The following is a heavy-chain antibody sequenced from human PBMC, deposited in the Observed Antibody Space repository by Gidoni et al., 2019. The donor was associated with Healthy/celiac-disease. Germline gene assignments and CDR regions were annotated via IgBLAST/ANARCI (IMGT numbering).Heavy chain of an antibody. J-gene: IGHJ6*02. V-gene: IGHV4-39*01. Sequence: QLQKSNPGLVKPSETLSLTCTVSGASISRRNNYWACLRPPPGKGLEWIGSIPYGGSTFYTPSLKSRVTISMSTPENQFSLNLSPGTAADTAVYYCARRQPRGAAGSFYSQVTYYYSGIGVWGQGTTVTVFS. CDR3: ARRQPRGAAGSFYSQVTYYYSGIGV. D-gene: IGHD3-10*01. CDR1: GASISRRNNY. CDR2: IPYGGST.